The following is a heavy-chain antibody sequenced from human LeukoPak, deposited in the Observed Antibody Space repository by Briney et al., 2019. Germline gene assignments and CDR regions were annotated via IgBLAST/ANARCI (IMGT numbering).Heavy chain of an antibody. CDR3: ARAEDSSGYWPNWFDP. Sequence: GGSLRLSCAASGFTFSSYGMHWVRQAPGKGLEWVAVIWYDGSNKYYADSVKGRFTISRDNSKNTLYLQMNSLRAEDTAVYYCARAEDSSGYWPNWFDPWAREPWSPSPQ. CDR1: GFTFSSYG. CDR2: IWYDGSNK. J-gene: IGHJ5*02. V-gene: IGHV3-33*01. D-gene: IGHD3-22*01.